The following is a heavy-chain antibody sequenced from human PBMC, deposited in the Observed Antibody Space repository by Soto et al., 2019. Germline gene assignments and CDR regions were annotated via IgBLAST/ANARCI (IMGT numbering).Heavy chain of an antibody. CDR1: GVSISSGDYY. D-gene: IGHD3-9*01. Sequence: PSETLSLTCTVSGVSISSGDYYWSWIRQPPGKGLEWIGYIYYSGGTYYNPSLKSRVTISVDTSKNQFSLKLSSVTAADTAVYYCARHSPDFDWLSQFDYWGQGTLVTVSS. CDR3: ARHSPDFDWLSQFDY. J-gene: IGHJ4*02. CDR2: IYYSGGT. V-gene: IGHV4-30-4*01.